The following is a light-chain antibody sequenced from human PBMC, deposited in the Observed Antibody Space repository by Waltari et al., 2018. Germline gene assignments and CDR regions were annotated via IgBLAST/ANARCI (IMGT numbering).Light chain of an antibody. V-gene: IGLV2-23*02. CDR1: SSDVGGYSL. CDR3: CSYAGSTTSSVV. CDR2: AVT. J-gene: IGLJ1*01. Sequence: QSAMTQPASVSGSLGQSITISCTGSSSDVGGYSLVSWYQPHPGKAPKLMIIAVTKRPSGVSHRFSGSKSGNTASLTISGLQTEDEADYYCCSYAGSTTSSVVFGTGTKVIVL.